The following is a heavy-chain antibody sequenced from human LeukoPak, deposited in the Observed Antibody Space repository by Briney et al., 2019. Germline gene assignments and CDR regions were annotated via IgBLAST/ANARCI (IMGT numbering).Heavy chain of an antibody. Sequence: GESLRLSCAASGFTFSDYSMNWVRQAPGKGLEWVSYTDGSGDTIYYADSVKGRFTISRDNAKNSLDLQMNSLRDEDTAVYYCSRQFDCWGQGTLVTVSS. CDR3: SRQFDC. CDR2: TDGSGDTI. V-gene: IGHV3-48*02. CDR1: GFTFSDYS. J-gene: IGHJ4*02.